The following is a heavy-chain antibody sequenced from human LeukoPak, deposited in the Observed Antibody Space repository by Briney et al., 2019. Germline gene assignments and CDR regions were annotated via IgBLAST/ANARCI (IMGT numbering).Heavy chain of an antibody. Sequence: PSETLSLTCTASGGSFSRYYWSWIRQPPGKGLEWIGNIHYSGSTNYNPSLKSRVTISIDTSKNQFSLRLSSVTAVDTAVYYCARVSGATITTYYGMDVWGQGTTVTVS. CDR3: ARVSGATITTYYGMDV. CDR2: IHYSGST. V-gene: IGHV4-59*01. CDR1: GGSFSRYY. J-gene: IGHJ6*02. D-gene: IGHD5-12*01.